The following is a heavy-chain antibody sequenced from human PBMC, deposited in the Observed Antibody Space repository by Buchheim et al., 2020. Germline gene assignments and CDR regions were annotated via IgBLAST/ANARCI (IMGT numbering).Heavy chain of an antibody. CDR3: AKSSGWFDS. D-gene: IGHD3-22*01. V-gene: IGHV3-48*03. CDR1: MSTFSNSE. Sequence: QLVESGGALVQPGGSLRLSCVASMSTFSNSEMNWVRQTPGKGLEWIAYISSAGSKKDYADSVKGRFTISRDNAKNSLFLEMKSLGAEDTAIYYCAKSSGWFDSWGQGTL. CDR2: ISSAGSKK. J-gene: IGHJ5*01.